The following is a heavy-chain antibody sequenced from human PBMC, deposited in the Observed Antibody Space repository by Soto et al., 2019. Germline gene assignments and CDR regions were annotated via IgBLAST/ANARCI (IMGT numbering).Heavy chain of an antibody. D-gene: IGHD4-17*01. V-gene: IGHV4-39*01. J-gene: IGHJ4*02. CDR1: GGSISSSSNH. Sequence: QLQLQESGPGLVKPSETLSLTCTVSGGSISSSSNHWGWIRQPPGKGREWIGNIYYSENTYSNPSLTSRFTLSVDTSKNQLSLRLTSATAANTAVYYCAAHPPYGPLDHWAQGTLVTVSS. CDR2: IYYSENT. CDR3: AAHPPYGPLDH.